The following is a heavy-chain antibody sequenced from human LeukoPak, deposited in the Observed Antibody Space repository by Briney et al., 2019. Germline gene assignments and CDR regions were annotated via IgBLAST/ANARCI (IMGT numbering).Heavy chain of an antibody. J-gene: IGHJ5*02. D-gene: IGHD6-13*01. CDR1: GFSLSTSGVG. CDR3: AHRRLQAAARNNWFDP. V-gene: IGHV2-5*01. Sequence: SGPTLVKPTQTLTLTCTFSGFSLSTSGVGVGWIRQPPGKALAWLALIYWNDDKRYSPSLKSRLTITKDTSKNQVVLTMTNMDPADTATYYCAHRRLQAAARNNWFDPWGQGTLVTVSS. CDR2: IYWNDDK.